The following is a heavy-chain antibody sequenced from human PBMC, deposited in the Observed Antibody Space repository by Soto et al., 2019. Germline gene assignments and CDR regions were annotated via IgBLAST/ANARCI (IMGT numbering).Heavy chain of an antibody. CDR3: ASSYYYDSSGLDY. CDR2: IYYSGST. CDR1: GGSISSFCYY. J-gene: IGHJ4*02. D-gene: IGHD3-22*01. Sequence: SETLSLTCTVSGGSISSFCYYWSWIRQHPGKGLEWIGYIYYSGSTYYNPSLKSRVTISVDTSKNQFSLKLSSVTAADTAVYYCASSYYYDSSGLDYWGQGTLVTVSS. V-gene: IGHV4-31*03.